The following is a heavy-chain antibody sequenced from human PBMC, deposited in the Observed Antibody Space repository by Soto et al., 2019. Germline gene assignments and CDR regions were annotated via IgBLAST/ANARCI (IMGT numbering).Heavy chain of an antibody. J-gene: IGHJ5*02. CDR1: GFTFSSCA. CDR2: IIDSGAST. Sequence: PGGSLRLSCAASGFTFSSCAMGWVRQAPGKGLEWVSDIIDSGASTYYADSVKGRFTISRDNSKNTLYLQMSSLRAEDTAVYYCVKTRLPEIAAAGNGWFDPWGQGTLVTVSS. D-gene: IGHD6-13*01. CDR3: VKTRLPEIAAAGNGWFDP. V-gene: IGHV3-23*01.